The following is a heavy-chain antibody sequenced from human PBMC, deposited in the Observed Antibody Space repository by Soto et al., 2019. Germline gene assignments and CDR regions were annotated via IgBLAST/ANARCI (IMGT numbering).Heavy chain of an antibody. CDR2: IIPILGTA. D-gene: IGHD3-22*01. CDR3: ARDRFRHYDSSGYLNWFDP. Sequence: SVKVSCKASGGTFSSYAISWVRQAPGQGLEWMGGIIPILGTANYAQKFQGRVTITADESTSTAYMELSSLRSEDTAVYYCARDRFRHYDSSGYLNWFDPWGQGTRVTVSS. J-gene: IGHJ5*02. V-gene: IGHV1-69*13. CDR1: GGTFSSYA.